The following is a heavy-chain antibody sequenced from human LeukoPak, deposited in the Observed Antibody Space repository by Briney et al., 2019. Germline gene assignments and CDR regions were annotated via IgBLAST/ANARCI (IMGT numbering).Heavy chain of an antibody. CDR3: ARGYPAHYYYDSSGSNDY. CDR1: GGSISSYY. J-gene: IGHJ4*02. D-gene: IGHD3-22*01. V-gene: IGHV4-59*08. Sequence: SETLSLTCTVSGGSISSYYWSWIRQPPGKGLEWIGYIYYSGSTNYNPSLKSRVTISVDTSKNQFSLKLSSVTAADTAVYYCARGYPAHYYYDSSGSNDYWGQGTLVTVSS. CDR2: IYYSGST.